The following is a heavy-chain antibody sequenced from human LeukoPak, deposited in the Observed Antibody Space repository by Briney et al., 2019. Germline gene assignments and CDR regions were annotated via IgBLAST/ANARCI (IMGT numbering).Heavy chain of an antibody. V-gene: IGHV3-7*01. J-gene: IGHJ1*01. Sequence: GGSLRLSCAASGFTFSTYWMTWVRQAPGKGLEWVANIKQDGSGKYYEDSMKGRFTISRDNAKSSLYLQMKSLRAEDTAVYYCVRDVAYDFRNPYRYFQHWGQGTLVTVSS. CDR2: IKQDGSGK. CDR1: GFTFSTYW. D-gene: IGHD3-3*01. CDR3: VRDVAYDFRNPYRYFQH.